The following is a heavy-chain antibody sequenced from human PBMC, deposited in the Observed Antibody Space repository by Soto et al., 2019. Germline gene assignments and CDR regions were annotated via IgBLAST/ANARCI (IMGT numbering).Heavy chain of an antibody. D-gene: IGHD2-21*02. J-gene: IGHJ4*02. CDR2: IYGNGAGI. CDR1: GFTFSAYA. V-gene: IGHV3-23*01. Sequence: GGSLRLSCAASGFTFSAYAMAWVRQAPGKGLESVSGIYGNGAGIQYADSVRGRFTISRDNSKNTLYLQMNSLRAEDTAVYYCAKDVISGDGFWLMDHWGQGTLVTVSS. CDR3: AKDVISGDGFWLMDH.